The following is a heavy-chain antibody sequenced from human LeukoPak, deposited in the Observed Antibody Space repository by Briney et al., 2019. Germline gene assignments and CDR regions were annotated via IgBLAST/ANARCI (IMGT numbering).Heavy chain of an antibody. J-gene: IGHJ4*02. CDR3: ARDRSTVTTWVDY. CDR2: ISNSGSTI. D-gene: IGHD4-17*01. V-gene: IGHV3-48*03. CDR1: RFTFSSYE. Sequence: HSGGALRLSCAAPRFTFSSYEMNSVRQATGKGLEWVSYISNSGSTIYYADSVKGRFTISRDNAKNSLYLQMNSLRAEDTAVYYCARDRSTVTTWVDYWGQGTLVTVSS.